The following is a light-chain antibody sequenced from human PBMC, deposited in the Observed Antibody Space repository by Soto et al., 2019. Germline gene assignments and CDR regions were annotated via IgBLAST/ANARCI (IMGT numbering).Light chain of an antibody. V-gene: IGKV3-11*01. CDR2: DAS. CDR1: QSVDNF. CDR3: QQRYHRVT. Sequence: EIVLTQSPATLSLSPGERATLSCRASQSVDNFLVWYQQKPGQGPRLLIYDASNRATGSPARFSGSGSGTDFTLTISSLEPEDFAVYYCQQRYHRVTFVGGTKVEIK. J-gene: IGKJ4*01.